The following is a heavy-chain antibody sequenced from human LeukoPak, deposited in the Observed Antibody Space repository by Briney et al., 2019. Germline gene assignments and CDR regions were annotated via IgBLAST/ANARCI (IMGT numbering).Heavy chain of an antibody. CDR2: IKSKTDGGTT. CDR1: GFTFSNAW. CDR3: AKTIYDSSGDSFDY. D-gene: IGHD3-22*01. V-gene: IGHV3-15*01. Sequence: GGSLRPSCAASGFTFSNAWMSWVRQAPGKGLEWVGRIKSKTDGGTTDYAAPVKGRFTISRDDSKNTLYLQMNSLRAEDTAVYYCAKTIYDSSGDSFDYWGQGTLVTVSS. J-gene: IGHJ4*02.